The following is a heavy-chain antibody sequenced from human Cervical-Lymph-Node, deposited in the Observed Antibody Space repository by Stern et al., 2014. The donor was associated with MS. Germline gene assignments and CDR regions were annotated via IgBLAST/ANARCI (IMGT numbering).Heavy chain of an antibody. CDR2: INPNGGST. CDR1: GYTFRSYY. D-gene: IGHD6-19*01. Sequence: QVQLMQSGAEVKTPGASVKVSCKASGYTFRSYYIHWVRQAPGQGLEWMGIINPNGGSTSYAQKFQGRVTMTRDTSTSTVYMEVSSLRSEDTAVYYCAREVAGYRLGMMDVWGQGTSVTVSS. J-gene: IGHJ6*02. V-gene: IGHV1-46*01. CDR3: AREVAGYRLGMMDV.